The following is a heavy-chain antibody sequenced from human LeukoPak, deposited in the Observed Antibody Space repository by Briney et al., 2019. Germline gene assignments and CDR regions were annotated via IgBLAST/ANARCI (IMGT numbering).Heavy chain of an antibody. J-gene: IGHJ3*02. CDR3: TTAGSRYYDSSGYDAFDI. CDR1: GFTFSNAW. Sequence: KPGGSLRLSCAASGFTFSNAWMSWVRPAPGKGLEWVGRIKSKTAGVTTDYAAHVKGRFTISRDDSKNTLYLQMNSLKTEDTAVYYCTTAGSRYYDSSGYDAFDIWGQGTMVTVSS. CDR2: IKSKTAGVTT. V-gene: IGHV3-15*01. D-gene: IGHD3-22*01.